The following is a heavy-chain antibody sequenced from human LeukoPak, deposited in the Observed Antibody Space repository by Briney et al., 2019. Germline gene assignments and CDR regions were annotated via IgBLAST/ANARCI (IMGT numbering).Heavy chain of an antibody. CDR2: IYHSGST. D-gene: IGHD3/OR15-3a*01. V-gene: IGHV4-38-2*02. Sequence: PSETLSLTCSVSGYPITSGYYWGWIRQPPGKGLEWIGTIYHSGSTYYNPSLKSRVTISVDMSKNQLSLKMSSVTAAGTAVYYCARDQGLSYWYFDLWGRGTLVTVSS. CDR3: ARDQGLSYWYFDL. CDR1: GYPITSGYY. J-gene: IGHJ2*01.